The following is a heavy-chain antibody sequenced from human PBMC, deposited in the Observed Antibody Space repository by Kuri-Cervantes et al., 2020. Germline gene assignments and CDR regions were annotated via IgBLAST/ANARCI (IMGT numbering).Heavy chain of an antibody. CDR3: ATSIVVVPAASYYYYYYGMDV. Sequence: ASVKVSCKASGYTFTGYYMHWVRQAPGQGLEWMGWINPNSGGTNYAQKFQGRVTMTRDTSISTAYMELSRLRSDGTAVYYCATSIVVVPAASYYYYYYGMDVWGQGTTVTVSS. CDR1: GYTFTGYY. J-gene: IGHJ6*02. D-gene: IGHD2-2*01. V-gene: IGHV1-2*02. CDR2: INPNSGGT.